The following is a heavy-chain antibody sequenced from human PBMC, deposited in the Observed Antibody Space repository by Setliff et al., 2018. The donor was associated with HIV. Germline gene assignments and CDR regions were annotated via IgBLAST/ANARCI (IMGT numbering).Heavy chain of an antibody. J-gene: IGHJ5*02. CDR1: GGSFGDYH. Sequence: NPSETLSLTCTLSGGSFGDYHWSWIRQPAGRGLEWIGRIFRSGTTDHKFSLKSRVTISIDTSRNQFSLRLTSVTAEDTAVYYCARDRHYSGLGSYGPWGPGTLVTVSS. V-gene: IGHV4-4*07. CDR2: IFRSGTT. CDR3: ARDRHYSGLGSYGP. D-gene: IGHD3-10*01.